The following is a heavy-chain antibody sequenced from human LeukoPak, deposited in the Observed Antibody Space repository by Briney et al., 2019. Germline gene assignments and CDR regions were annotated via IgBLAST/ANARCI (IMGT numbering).Heavy chain of an antibody. Sequence: ASVKVSCKVSGYTLTELSMHWVRQAPGKGLEWMGGFDPEDGETIYAQKFQGRVTMTEDTSTDTAYMELSSLGSEDTAVYYCATGQVGYSSSWYDYWGQGTLVTVSS. CDR1: GYTLTELS. CDR3: ATGQVGYSSSWYDY. J-gene: IGHJ4*02. D-gene: IGHD6-13*01. V-gene: IGHV1-24*01. CDR2: FDPEDGET.